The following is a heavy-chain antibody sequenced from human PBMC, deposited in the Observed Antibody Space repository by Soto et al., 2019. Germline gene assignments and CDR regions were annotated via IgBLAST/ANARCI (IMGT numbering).Heavy chain of an antibody. CDR1: GCTFNTYG. V-gene: IGHV1-18*01. D-gene: IGHD2-21*01. CDR2: ISAYDGKT. CDR3: ARDPDGLWTSYWFDP. J-gene: IGHJ5*02. Sequence: GASVKVSCKTSGCTFNTYGINWVRQAPGQGLELMGWISAYDGKTTYAEKFQGRVTMTTDTSTSTAYMELRSLRADDTAVYYCARDPDGLWTSYWFDPWGQGTPVTVSS.